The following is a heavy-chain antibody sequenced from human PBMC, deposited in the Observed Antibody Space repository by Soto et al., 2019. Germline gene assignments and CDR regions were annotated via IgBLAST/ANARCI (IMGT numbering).Heavy chain of an antibody. CDR1: GGSFSGYY. D-gene: IGHD2-2*01. J-gene: IGHJ3*02. Sequence: SETLSLTCAVYGGSFSGYYWSWIRQPPGKGLEWIGEINHSGSTNYNPSHKRRVPISVDTATDQFSLKLSSVTAADTAVYYCAMVATPDIVVVPGADAFDIWGQGTMVTVSS. V-gene: IGHV4-34*01. CDR2: INHSGST. CDR3: AMVATPDIVVVPGADAFDI.